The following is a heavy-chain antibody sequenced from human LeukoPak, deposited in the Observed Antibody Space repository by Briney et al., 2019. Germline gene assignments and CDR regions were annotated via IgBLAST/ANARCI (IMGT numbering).Heavy chain of an antibody. J-gene: IGHJ6*03. Sequence: SETLSLTCTVSGGSISSYYWSWIRQPPGKGLEWIGYIYYSGSTNYNPSLKSRVTISVDTSKNQFSLKLSSVTAADTAVYYCARGGYYYDSSGPYYYYYMDVWGKGTTVTVSS. CDR2: IYYSGST. CDR3: ARGGYYYDSSGPYYYYYMDV. CDR1: GGSISSYY. V-gene: IGHV4-59*01. D-gene: IGHD3-22*01.